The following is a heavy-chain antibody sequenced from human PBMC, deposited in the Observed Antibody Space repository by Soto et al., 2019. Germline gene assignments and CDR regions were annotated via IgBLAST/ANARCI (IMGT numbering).Heavy chain of an antibody. J-gene: IGHJ3*02. Sequence: QVQLVESGGGVVQPGRSLRLSCAASGFTFSSYGMHWVRQAPGKGLEWVAVISYDGSNKYYADSVKGRFTISRNNSKHTLYLQMNSLSAEDTAVYYCAKGPRSAFDIWGQETIVTVSS. CDR2: ISYDGSNK. CDR3: AKGPRSAFDI. V-gene: IGHV3-30*18. CDR1: GFTFSSYG.